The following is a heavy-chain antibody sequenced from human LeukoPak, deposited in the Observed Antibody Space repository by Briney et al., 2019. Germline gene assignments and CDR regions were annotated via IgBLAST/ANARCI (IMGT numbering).Heavy chain of an antibody. J-gene: IGHJ4*02. CDR2: ISTTSSTI. V-gene: IGHV3-48*01. CDR1: GFTFSSYW. D-gene: IGHD3-22*01. Sequence: GGSLRLSCAASGFTFSSYWMHWVRQAPGKGLEWVSYISTTSSTIYYGDSVKGRFTISRDNAKNSLYLQMNSLRAEDTAVYYCARDKWRVYYDSSGSQYYFDYWGQGTLVTVSS. CDR3: ARDKWRVYYDSSGSQYYFDY.